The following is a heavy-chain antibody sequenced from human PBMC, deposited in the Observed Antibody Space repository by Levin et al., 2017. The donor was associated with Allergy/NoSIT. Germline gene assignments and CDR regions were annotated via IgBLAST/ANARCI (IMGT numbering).Heavy chain of an antibody. V-gene: IGHV3-48*01. D-gene: IGHD2-2*01. CDR2: ISSDSSIM. CDR1: GFTFSGYS. CDR3: ARNLPAADY. Sequence: GGSLRLSCAASGFTFSGYSMSWVRQAPGKGPEWLSYISSDSSIMYSADSVKGRFTISRDNAKNSLYLQMNSLRAEDSAVYYCARNLPAADYWGHGTLVTVSS. J-gene: IGHJ4*01.